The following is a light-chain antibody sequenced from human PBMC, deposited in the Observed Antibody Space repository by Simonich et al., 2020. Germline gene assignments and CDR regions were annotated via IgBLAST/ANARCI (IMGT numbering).Light chain of an antibody. J-gene: IGKJ2*01. CDR2: WAS. CDR1: QSVLYSSNNKNY. CDR3: QQYYSTPYT. Sequence: DIVMTQSPDSLAVSLGERATINHKSSQSVLYSSNNKNYLAWSQQKPGKPPKLLIYWASTRQTGVPDRFSGSGSGTDFTLTISSLQAEDVAVYYCQQYYSTPYTFVQGTKLEIK. V-gene: IGKV4-1*01.